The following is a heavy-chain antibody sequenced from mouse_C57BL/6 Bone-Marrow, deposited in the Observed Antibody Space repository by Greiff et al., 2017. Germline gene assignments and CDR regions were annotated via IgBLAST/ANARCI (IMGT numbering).Heavy chain of an antibody. CDR1: GYTFTSYN. D-gene: IGHD2-4*01. CDR3: ARGGLRRGAMDY. Sequence: VQLQQPGPELVKPGASVKMSCKASGYTFTSYNMHWVKQSHGKSLEWIGSINPNDGGTSYNQKFKGKATLTVNKSSSTAYMELSSLTSEDSAVYYCARGGLRRGAMDYWGQGTSVTVSS. V-gene: IGHV1-22*01. J-gene: IGHJ4*01. CDR2: INPNDGGT.